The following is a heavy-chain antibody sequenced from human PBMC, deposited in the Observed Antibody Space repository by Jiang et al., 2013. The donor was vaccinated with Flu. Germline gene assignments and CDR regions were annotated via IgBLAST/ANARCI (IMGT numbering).Heavy chain of an antibody. CDR1: GGSFSGYY. V-gene: IGHV4-34*01. J-gene: IGHJ6*02. Sequence: ARLLKPSETLSLTCAVYGGSFSGYYWSWIRQPPGKGLEWIGEINHSGSTNYNPSLKSRVTISVDTSKNQFSLKLSSVTAADTAVYYCARGVLAVAGTPYYYGMDVWGQGTTVTVSS. D-gene: IGHD6-19*01. CDR2: INHSGST. CDR3: ARGVLAVAGTPYYYGMDV.